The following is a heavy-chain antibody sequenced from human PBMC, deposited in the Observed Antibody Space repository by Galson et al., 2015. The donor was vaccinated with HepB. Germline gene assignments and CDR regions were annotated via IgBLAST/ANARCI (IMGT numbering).Heavy chain of an antibody. Sequence: QSGAEVKKPGESLRISCKGSGYSFTSYWISWVRQMPGKGLEWMGRIDPSDSYTNYSPSFQGHVTISADKSISTAYLQWSSLKASDTAMYYCARPTNSYDSSGYSAPFDIWGQGTMVTVSS. CDR1: GYSFTSYW. V-gene: IGHV5-10-1*01. J-gene: IGHJ3*02. CDR3: ARPTNSYDSSGYSAPFDI. D-gene: IGHD3-22*01. CDR2: IDPSDSYT.